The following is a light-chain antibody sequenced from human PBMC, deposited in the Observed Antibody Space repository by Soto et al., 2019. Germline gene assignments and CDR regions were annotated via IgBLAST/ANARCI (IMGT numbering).Light chain of an antibody. CDR1: QSVLSSSNNKNY. CDR2: WAS. Sequence: DIVMTQSPDSLAVSLGERATINCKSSQSVLSSSNNKNYFAWYQQKSGQPPKLLIFWASTREFGVPDRFSGSGSETDFTLSISSLQAEDVAVYYCQQYDTASRAFGQGTKVEIK. J-gene: IGKJ1*01. V-gene: IGKV4-1*01. CDR3: QQYDTASRA.